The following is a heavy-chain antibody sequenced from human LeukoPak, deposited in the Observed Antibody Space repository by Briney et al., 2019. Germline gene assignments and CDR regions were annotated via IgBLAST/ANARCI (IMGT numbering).Heavy chain of an antibody. Sequence: ASVKVSCKASGYIFTSYGISWVRQAPGQGLEWMGWISAYNGNTNYAQKFQGRVTMTTDTSTSTTYMELRSLRSDDTAMYYCARRGIAVAGSLVPWDQGTLVTVSS. CDR1: GYIFTSYG. CDR2: ISAYNGNT. CDR3: ARRGIAVAGSLVP. D-gene: IGHD6-19*01. J-gene: IGHJ5*02. V-gene: IGHV1-18*01.